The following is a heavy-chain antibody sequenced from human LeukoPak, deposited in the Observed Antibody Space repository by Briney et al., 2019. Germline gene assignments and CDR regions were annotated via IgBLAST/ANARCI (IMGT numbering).Heavy chain of an antibody. J-gene: IGHJ6*02. Sequence: GASVKVSCKASGYTFTSYDINWVRQATGQGLEWMGWMNPNSGNTGYAQKFQGRVTMTRNTSISTAYMELSSLRSEDMAVYYCARGYYFWSGYYANPTYYYYYGMDVWGQGTTVTVSS. V-gene: IGHV1-8*01. CDR1: GYTFTSYD. D-gene: IGHD3-3*01. CDR3: ARGYYFWSGYYANPTYYYYYGMDV. CDR2: MNPNSGNT.